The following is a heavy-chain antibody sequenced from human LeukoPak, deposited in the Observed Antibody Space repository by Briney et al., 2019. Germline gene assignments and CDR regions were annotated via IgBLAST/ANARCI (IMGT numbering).Heavy chain of an antibody. V-gene: IGHV4-39*01. CDR1: GGSISSSSYY. Sequence: PSETLSLTCTVSGGSISSSSYYWGWIRQPPGKGLEWIGSIYYSGSTYYNPSLKSRVTISVDTSKNQFSLKLSSVTAADTAVYYCARGLRYFAWLQYYFDYWGQGPLVTVPS. CDR3: ARGLRYFAWLQYYFDY. D-gene: IGHD3-9*01. CDR2: IYYSGST. J-gene: IGHJ4*02.